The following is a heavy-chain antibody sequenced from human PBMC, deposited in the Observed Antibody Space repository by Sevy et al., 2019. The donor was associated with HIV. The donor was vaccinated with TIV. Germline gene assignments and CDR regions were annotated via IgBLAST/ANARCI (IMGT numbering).Heavy chain of an antibody. CDR1: GFTFSDYY. CDR3: ARSNNAGVGTFYYDTSSYYSDF. D-gene: IGHD3-22*01. CDR2: ISGSGTSK. J-gene: IGHJ4*02. V-gene: IGHV3-11*01. Sequence: GGSLRLSCAASGFTFSDYYVTWIRQAPGKGLEWVSHISGSGTSKDYADSVEGRFSISRDNAQNSLYLQMNSLRAEDTAVYYCARSNNAGVGTFYYDTSSYYSDFWGQGTLVTVSS.